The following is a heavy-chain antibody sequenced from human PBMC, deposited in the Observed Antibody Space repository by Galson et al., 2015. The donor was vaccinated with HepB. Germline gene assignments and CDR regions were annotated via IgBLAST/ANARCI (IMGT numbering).Heavy chain of an antibody. D-gene: IGHD3-9*01. Sequence: ETLSLTCAVYGGSFSGYYWSWIRQPPGKGLEWIGEINHSGSTNYNPSLKSRVTISVDTSKNQFSLKLSSVTAADTAVYYCARGATYDILTGYYGRGGLRFDYWGQGTLVTVSS. J-gene: IGHJ4*02. V-gene: IGHV4-34*01. CDR1: GGSFSGYY. CDR2: INHSGST. CDR3: ARGATYDILTGYYGRGGLRFDY.